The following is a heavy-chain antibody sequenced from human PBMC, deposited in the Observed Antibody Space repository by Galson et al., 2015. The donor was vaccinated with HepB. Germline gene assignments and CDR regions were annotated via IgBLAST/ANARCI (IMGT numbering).Heavy chain of an antibody. CDR1: GFTVSSDY. V-gene: IGHV3-64D*06. Sequence: SLRLSCAASGFTVSSDYMSWVRQAPGKGLEYVSAISSNGGSTYYADSVKGRFTISRDKSKNTLYLQMSSLRAEDTAVYYCVSDYGDYWDFQHWGQGTLVTVSS. CDR3: VSDYGDYWDFQH. J-gene: IGHJ1*01. D-gene: IGHD4-17*01. CDR2: ISSNGGST.